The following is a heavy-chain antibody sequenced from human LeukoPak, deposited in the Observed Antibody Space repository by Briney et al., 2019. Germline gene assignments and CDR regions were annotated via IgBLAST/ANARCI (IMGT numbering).Heavy chain of an antibody. J-gene: IGHJ4*02. D-gene: IGHD3-22*01. CDR2: INSDGSSA. Sequence: GGSLRLSCAASGFTFSSYWMHWVRQAPGNGLVWVSRINSDGSSASYADSAKGRFTISRDNAKNTLYLQMNSLRAEDTAVYYCARDPSDYYDSSGYYDVFDYWGQGTLVTVSS. V-gene: IGHV3-74*01. CDR3: ARDPSDYYDSSGYYDVFDY. CDR1: GFTFSSYW.